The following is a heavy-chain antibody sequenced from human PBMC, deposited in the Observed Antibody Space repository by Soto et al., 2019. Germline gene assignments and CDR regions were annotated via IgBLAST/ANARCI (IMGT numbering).Heavy chain of an antibody. J-gene: IGHJ4*02. D-gene: IGHD6-6*01. CDR3: AKTSEYSSSSPFPYFDY. V-gene: IGHV3-23*01. Sequence: GGSLRLSCAASGFTFSSYAMSWVRQAPGKGLEWVSAISGSGGSTYYADSVKGRFTISRDNSKNTLYLQMNSLRAEDTAVYYCAKTSEYSSSSPFPYFDYWGQGTLVTASS. CDR2: ISGSGGST. CDR1: GFTFSSYA.